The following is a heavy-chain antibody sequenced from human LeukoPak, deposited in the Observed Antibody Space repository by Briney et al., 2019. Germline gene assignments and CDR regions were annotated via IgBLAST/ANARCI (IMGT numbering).Heavy chain of an antibody. CDR2: INYSGRI. D-gene: IGHD3-22*01. CDR1: IGFLSSYY. CDR3: ARLVDYDNSGDPDIFDI. V-gene: IGHV4-59*01. J-gene: IGHJ3*02. Sequence: SETLSLTCIVSIGFLSSYYWSWIRQTPEKGLEWIAFINYSGRIKYNPSLQSRVSISLDTSKNHFSLQLRSVMAVDTAVYYCARLVDYDNSGDPDIFDIWGQGTIVSIS.